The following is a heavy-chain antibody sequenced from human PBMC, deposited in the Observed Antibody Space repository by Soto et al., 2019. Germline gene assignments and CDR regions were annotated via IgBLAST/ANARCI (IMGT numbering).Heavy chain of an antibody. CDR1: GYTFTSYY. J-gene: IGHJ4*02. CDR3: ARDRKGDY. Sequence: QVQLVQSGAEVKMPGASVKVSCKTSGYTFTSYYINWVRQAPGQGLEWMGWINAYNGNTNYAQKLQGRVTMTTDTSTNTAYMDLRSLRSDDTAFYYCARDRKGDYWGQGTLVTVSS. V-gene: IGHV1-18*04. CDR2: INAYNGNT.